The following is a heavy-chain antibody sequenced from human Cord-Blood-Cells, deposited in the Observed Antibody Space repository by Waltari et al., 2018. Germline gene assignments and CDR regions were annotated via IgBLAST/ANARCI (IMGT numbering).Heavy chain of an antibody. CDR3: ARPGIAAAGTLYDAFDI. J-gene: IGHJ3*02. D-gene: IGHD6-13*01. CDR1: GGTFSSYA. Sequence: QVQLVQSGAEVKKPGSSVKVSCKASGGTFSSYAISWVRRAPGQGLEWMGRIIPILGIANYAQKFQGRVTITADKSTSTAYMELSSLRSEDTAVYYCARPGIAAAGTLYDAFDIWGQGTMVTVSS. V-gene: IGHV1-69*09. CDR2: IIPILGIA.